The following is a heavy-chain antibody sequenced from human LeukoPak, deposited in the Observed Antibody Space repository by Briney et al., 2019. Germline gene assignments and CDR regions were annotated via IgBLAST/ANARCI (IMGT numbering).Heavy chain of an antibody. Sequence: SETLSLTCTVSGGSISSCSYYWGRIRPPPGQGLVGIGSIYYSGSTYYNPSLKSRVIISVDTSKNQFSLKLSTVTAADTAVYYCARYSSGCYDLTNFDHWGQGTLVTVSS. CDR3: ARYSSGCYDLTNFDH. D-gene: IGHD6-19*01. V-gene: IGHV4-39*01. CDR2: IYYSGST. CDR1: GGSISSCSYY. J-gene: IGHJ4*02.